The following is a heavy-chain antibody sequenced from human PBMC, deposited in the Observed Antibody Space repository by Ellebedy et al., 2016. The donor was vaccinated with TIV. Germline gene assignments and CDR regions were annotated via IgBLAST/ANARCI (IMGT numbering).Heavy chain of an antibody. CDR3: ARDSALGYYYYGMDV. CDR2: ISSRSDTI. J-gene: IGHJ6*02. D-gene: IGHD3-16*02. Sequence: GESLKISCAASGFTFSTYSMNWVRQAPGKGLEWVSYISSRSDTIYYADSVKGRFTISRDNAKNSLYLQMNSLRDEDTAVYYCARDSALGYYYYGMDVWGQGTTVTVSS. CDR1: GFTFSTYS. V-gene: IGHV3-48*02.